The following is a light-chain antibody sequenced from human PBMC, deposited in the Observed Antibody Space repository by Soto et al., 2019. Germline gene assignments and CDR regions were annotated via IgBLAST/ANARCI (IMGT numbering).Light chain of an antibody. V-gene: IGKV3-15*01. J-gene: IGKJ1*01. CDR3: HHYNTRPGT. CDR1: QSVRGN. Sequence: EIGMTQSPATLSVSPGERATLSCRASQSVRGNLAWYQQKPGQGPRLLIHGASTRFTGIPARFSGSGSGTEFTLTISSLQSEDFAVYYCHHYNTRPGTFGRGTRVEIK. CDR2: GAS.